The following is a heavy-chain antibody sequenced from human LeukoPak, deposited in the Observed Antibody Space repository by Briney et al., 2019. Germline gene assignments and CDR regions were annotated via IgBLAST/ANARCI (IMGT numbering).Heavy chain of an antibody. D-gene: IGHD5-18*01. J-gene: IGHJ4*02. V-gene: IGHV3-23*01. CDR3: AKSPDVDTAMEFDY. Sequence: GGSLRLSCAASGFTVSSNYMSWVRQAPGKGLEWVSAISGSGGSTYYADSVKGRFTISRDNSKNTLYLQMNSLRAEDTAVYYCAKSPDVDTAMEFDYWGQGTLVTVSS. CDR2: ISGSGGST. CDR1: GFTVSSNY.